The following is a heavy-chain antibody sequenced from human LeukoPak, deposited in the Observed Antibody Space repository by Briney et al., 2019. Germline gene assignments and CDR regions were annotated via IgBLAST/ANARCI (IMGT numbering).Heavy chain of an antibody. D-gene: IGHD3-22*01. J-gene: IGHJ5*02. CDR2: IYPGDSDT. Sequence: NLGESLKISCKGSGYSFTSYWIGWVRQMPGKGLEWMGIIYPGDSDTRYSPSFQGQVTISADKSISTAYLQWSSLKASDTAMYYCARLYRSGYYYDNWFDPWGQGTLVTVSS. CDR1: GYSFTSYW. V-gene: IGHV5-51*01. CDR3: ARLYRSGYYYDNWFDP.